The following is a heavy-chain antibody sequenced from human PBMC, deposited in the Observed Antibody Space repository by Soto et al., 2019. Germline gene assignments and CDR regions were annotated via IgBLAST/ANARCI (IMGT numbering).Heavy chain of an antibody. J-gene: IGHJ4*02. D-gene: IGHD6-19*01. CDR3: ARVGTDIEVAGSLDY. Sequence: PGGSLRLSCAASGFTFSDYYMSWIRQAPGKGLEWVSYISSSSSYTNYADSVKGRFTISRDNAKNSLYLQMNSLRAEDTAVYYCARVGTDIEVAGSLDYWGQGTLVTVSS. CDR1: GFTFSDYY. CDR2: ISSSSSYT. V-gene: IGHV3-11*06.